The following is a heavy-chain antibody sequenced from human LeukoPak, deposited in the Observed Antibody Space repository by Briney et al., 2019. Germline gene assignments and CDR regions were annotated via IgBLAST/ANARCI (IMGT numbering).Heavy chain of an antibody. D-gene: IGHD1-26*01. V-gene: IGHV3-23*01. Sequence: GGSLRLSCAASGFTFSSYAMNWVRQAPGKGLEWVSSISGSGGNTYYADSVKGRFTISRDYSKNTLYLQMNSLRAEDTAVYYCAKDSQWGKVGTKGGYFDYWGQGTLVTVSS. CDR1: GFTFSSYA. J-gene: IGHJ4*02. CDR2: ISGSGGNT. CDR3: AKDSQWGKVGTKGGYFDY.